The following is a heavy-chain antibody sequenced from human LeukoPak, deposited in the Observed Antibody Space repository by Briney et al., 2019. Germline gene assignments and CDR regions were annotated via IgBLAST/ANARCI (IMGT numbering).Heavy chain of an antibody. D-gene: IGHD3-3*01. CDR3: TTFMDAYYDFWSGSQWDDY. CDR2: IKSKTDGGTT. V-gene: IGHV3-15*01. J-gene: IGHJ4*02. Sequence: PGGSLRLSCAASGFTFSSYSMNWVRQAPGKGLEWVGRIKSKTDGGTTDYAAPVKGRFTISRDDSKNTLYLQMNSLKTEDTAVYYCTTFMDAYYDFWSGSQWDDYWGQGTLVTVSS. CDR1: GFTFSSYS.